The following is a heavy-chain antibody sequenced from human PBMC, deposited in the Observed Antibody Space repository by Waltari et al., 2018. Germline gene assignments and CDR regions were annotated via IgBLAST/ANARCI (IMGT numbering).Heavy chain of an antibody. J-gene: IGHJ2*01. D-gene: IGHD4-17*01. CDR3: AREDYGDYVGGYWYFDL. V-gene: IGHV4-59*01. Sequence: QVQLQESGPGLVKPSETLSLTCTVPGGSISSYYWIWLRPPPGKGLEWFGYIYYSGSTNYNPSLKSRVTISVDTSKNQFSLKLSSVTAADTAVYYCAREDYGDYVGGYWYFDLWGRGTLVTVSS. CDR2: IYYSGST. CDR1: GGSISSYY.